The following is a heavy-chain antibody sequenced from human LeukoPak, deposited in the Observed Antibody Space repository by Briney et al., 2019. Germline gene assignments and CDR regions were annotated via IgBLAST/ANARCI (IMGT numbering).Heavy chain of an antibody. D-gene: IGHD2-2*01. Sequence: SVKVSCKASGGTFSSYAISWVRQAPGQGLEWMGGIIPIFGTANYAQKFQGRVTITTDESTSTAYMELSSLRSEDTAMYYCASAFYCSSTSCPHWGWGQGTLVTVSS. J-gene: IGHJ4*02. CDR2: IIPIFGTA. CDR3: ASAFYCSSTSCPHWG. CDR1: GGTFSSYA. V-gene: IGHV1-69*05.